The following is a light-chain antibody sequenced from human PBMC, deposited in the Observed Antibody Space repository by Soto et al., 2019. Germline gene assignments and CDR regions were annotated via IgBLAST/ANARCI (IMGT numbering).Light chain of an antibody. CDR1: QSISSW. CDR3: QQGDSFPIT. J-gene: IGKJ5*01. Sequence: DIQMTQSPSSVSASVGDRVTITCRASQSISSWLAWYQQKPGTGPKLLIYAASSLQSGVPSRFSGSGAGTEFTLPITSLQPEDYGTYYCQQGDSFPITFGQGTRLEMK. CDR2: AAS. V-gene: IGKV1-12*01.